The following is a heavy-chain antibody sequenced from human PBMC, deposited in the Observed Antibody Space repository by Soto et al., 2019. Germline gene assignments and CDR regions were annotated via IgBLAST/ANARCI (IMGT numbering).Heavy chain of an antibody. CDR3: AGSRHSLHYYGSPPFPPPPHDY. D-gene: IGHD3-10*01. Sequence: SVKVSCKASGGTFSSYAISWVRQAPGQGLEWMGGIIPIFGTANYARKFQGRVTITADESTSTAYMGLSSQRSEDTAVYYCAGSRHSLHYYGSPPFPPPPHDYWGQGTLVTVSS. CDR1: GGTFSSYA. J-gene: IGHJ4*02. V-gene: IGHV1-69*13. CDR2: IIPIFGTA.